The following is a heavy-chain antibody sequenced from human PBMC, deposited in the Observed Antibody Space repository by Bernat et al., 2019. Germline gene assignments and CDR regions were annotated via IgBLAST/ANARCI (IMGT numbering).Heavy chain of an antibody. V-gene: IGHV3-23*01. CDR2: ISGSGGST. D-gene: IGHD3-3*01. Sequence: EVQLLESGGGLVQPGGSLRLSCAASGFTFSSYAMSWVRQAPGKGLEWVSAISGSGGSTYYADSVKGRFTISRDNSKNTLYLQMNSLRAEDTAIYYCAKKNLFGMTGYYWGQGTLVTVSS. CDR1: GFTFSSYA. CDR3: AKKNLFGMTGYY. J-gene: IGHJ4*02.